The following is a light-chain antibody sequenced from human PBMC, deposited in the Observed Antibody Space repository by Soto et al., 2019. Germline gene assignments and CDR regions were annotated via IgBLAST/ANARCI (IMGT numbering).Light chain of an antibody. J-gene: IGKJ1*01. V-gene: IGKV3-20*01. CDR2: DAS. Sequence: EIVMTQSPATLSVSPGERATLSCRTSQSVSNYLAWYQQKPGQAPRLLIYDASNRATGIPDRFSGSGSGTDFTLTISRLEPEDFAVYYCQQYGSSLWTFGQGTKVDIK. CDR3: QQYGSSLWT. CDR1: QSVSNY.